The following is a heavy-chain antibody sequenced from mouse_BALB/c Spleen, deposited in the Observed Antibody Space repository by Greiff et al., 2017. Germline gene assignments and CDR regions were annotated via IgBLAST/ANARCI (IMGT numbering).Heavy chain of an antibody. J-gene: IGHJ4*01. V-gene: IGHV3-6*02. CDR3: ARDPGNYPYAMDY. CDR2: ISYDGSN. Sequence: EVQLQESGPGLVKPSQSLSLTCSVTGYSITSGYYWNWIRQFPGNQLEWMGYISYDGSNNYNPSLKNRISITRDTSKNQFFLKLNSVTTEDTATYYCARDPGNYPYAMDYWGQGTSVTVSS. D-gene: IGHD2-1*01. CDR1: GYSITSGYY.